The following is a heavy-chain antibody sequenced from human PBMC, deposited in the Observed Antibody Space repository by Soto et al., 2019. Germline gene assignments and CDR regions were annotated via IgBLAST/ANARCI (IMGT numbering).Heavy chain of an antibody. CDR3: AREAVAGTTDY. Sequence: SETLSLTCTVSGGSISSYYWSWIRQPPGKGLEWIGYIYYSGSTNYNPSLKSRVTISVDTSKNQFSLKLSSVTAADTAVYYCAREAVAGTTDYWGQGTLVTVSS. CDR1: GGSISSYY. CDR2: IYYSGST. J-gene: IGHJ4*02. V-gene: IGHV4-59*01. D-gene: IGHD6-19*01.